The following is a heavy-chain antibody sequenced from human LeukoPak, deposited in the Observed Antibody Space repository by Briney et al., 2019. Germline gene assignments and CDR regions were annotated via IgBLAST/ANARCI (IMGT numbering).Heavy chain of an antibody. CDR1: GGTFSSYA. Sequence: ASVKVSCKASGGTFSSYAISWVRQAPGQGLEWMGRIIPILGIANYAQKFQGRVTITADKSTSTAYMELSSLRSEDTAVYYCARAGEDSGYCTEGYFDYWGQGTLVTVSS. J-gene: IGHJ4*02. V-gene: IGHV1-69*04. CDR3: ARAGEDSGYCTEGYFDY. D-gene: IGHD3-22*01. CDR2: IIPILGIA.